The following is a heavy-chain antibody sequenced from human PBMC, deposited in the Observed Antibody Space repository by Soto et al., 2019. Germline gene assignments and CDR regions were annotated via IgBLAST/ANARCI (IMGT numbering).Heavy chain of an antibody. Sequence: GGSLRLSCAASGFTFSSYAMHWVRQAPGKGLEWVAVISYDGSNKYYADSVKGRFTISRDNSKNTLYLQMNSLRAEDTAVYYCASYGSGSLTRETAYYYYYGMDVWGQGTTVTVSS. J-gene: IGHJ6*02. CDR2: ISYDGSNK. V-gene: IGHV3-30-3*01. CDR1: GFTFSSYA. CDR3: ASYGSGSLTRETAYYYYYGMDV. D-gene: IGHD3-10*01.